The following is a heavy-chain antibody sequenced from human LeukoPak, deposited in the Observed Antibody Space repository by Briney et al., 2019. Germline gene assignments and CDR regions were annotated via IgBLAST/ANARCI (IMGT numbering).Heavy chain of an antibody. CDR2: IKQDGSEK. J-gene: IGHJ4*02. D-gene: IGHD1-26*01. Sequence: QSGGSLRLSCAASGFTFSSYWMSWVRQAPGKGLEWVANIKQDGSEKYYVDSVKGRFTISRDNAKNSLYLQMNSLRAEDTAVYYCARDGEVGAPPWYFDYWGQGTLVTVSS. CDR1: GFTFSSYW. CDR3: ARDGEVGAPPWYFDY. V-gene: IGHV3-7*01.